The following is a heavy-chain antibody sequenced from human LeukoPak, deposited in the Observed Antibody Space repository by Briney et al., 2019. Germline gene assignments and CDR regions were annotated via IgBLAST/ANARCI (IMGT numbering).Heavy chain of an antibody. Sequence: GGSLRLSSEASGFTYSSYSMNWLRQAPGKGLEWVSSISSSSSYIYYADSVKGRFTISRDNAKNSLYLQMNSLRAEDTAIFYCARDGRGGIPTYDFDYWGQGTLVTVSS. CDR3: ARDGRGGIPTYDFDY. CDR1: GFTYSSYS. V-gene: IGHV3-21*01. D-gene: IGHD5-12*01. CDR2: ISSSSSYI. J-gene: IGHJ4*02.